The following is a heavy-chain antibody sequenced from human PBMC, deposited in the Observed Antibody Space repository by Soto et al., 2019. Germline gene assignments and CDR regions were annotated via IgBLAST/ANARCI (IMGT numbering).Heavy chain of an antibody. CDR2: ISGSGGTT. CDR1: GFTFSNYA. V-gene: IGHV3-23*01. J-gene: IGHJ4*02. CDR3: AKFFVETGSNSGWPWSFHY. Sequence: EVQLLESGGGLVQPGRSLRLSCAASGFTFSNYAMSWVRQAPGQGLDWVSAISGSGGTTYYADSVKGRFTISRDNSNNPLLLQMNSLRAEEAAVYYCAKFFVETGSNSGWPWSFHYWGQGTLVTVSS. D-gene: IGHD6-25*01.